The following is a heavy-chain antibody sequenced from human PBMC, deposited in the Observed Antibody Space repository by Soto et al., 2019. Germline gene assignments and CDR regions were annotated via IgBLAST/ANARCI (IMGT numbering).Heavy chain of an antibody. CDR2: ISGSGGST. CDR1: GFTFSSYA. J-gene: IGHJ4*02. D-gene: IGHD3-3*01. CDR3: AKDPTYYDFWGGWAVEDY. Sequence: GGSLRLSCAASGFTFSSYAMSWVRQAPGKGLEWVSAISGSGGSTYYADSVKGRFTISRDNSKNTLYLQMNSLRAEDTAVYYCAKDPTYYDFWGGWAVEDYWGQGTLVTVSS. V-gene: IGHV3-23*01.